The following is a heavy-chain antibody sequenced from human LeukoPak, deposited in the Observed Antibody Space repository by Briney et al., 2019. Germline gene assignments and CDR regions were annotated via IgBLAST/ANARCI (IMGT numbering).Heavy chain of an antibody. CDR1: GFTFSSYW. V-gene: IGHV3-7*01. CDR3: ARDGTIFGTLVPAHIDY. J-gene: IGHJ4*02. Sequence: GGSLRLSCAASGFTFSSYWMSWVRQAPGKGLEWVANIKQDGSEKYYVDSVKGRFTISRDNAKNSLYLQMNSLRAEDTAVYYCARDGTIFGTLVPAHIDYWGQGTLVTVSS. CDR2: IKQDGSEK. D-gene: IGHD3-3*01.